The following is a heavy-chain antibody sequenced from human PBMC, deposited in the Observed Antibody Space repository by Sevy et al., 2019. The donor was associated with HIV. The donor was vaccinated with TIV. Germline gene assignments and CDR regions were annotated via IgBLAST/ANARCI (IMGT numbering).Heavy chain of an antibody. CDR2: IWYDGRTE. CDR3: ARDAALVIVPTAGFDS. CDR1: GFTFRSVS. V-gene: IGHV3-33*01. Sequence: GGSLRLSCVASGFTFRSVSMHWVRQAPGKALEWVAAIWYDGRTERYADSVQGRFTISRDNSKKTLYLQMNSLRDEDTAIYYCARDAALVIVPTAGFDSWGQGTLVTVSS. J-gene: IGHJ5*01. D-gene: IGHD1-1*01.